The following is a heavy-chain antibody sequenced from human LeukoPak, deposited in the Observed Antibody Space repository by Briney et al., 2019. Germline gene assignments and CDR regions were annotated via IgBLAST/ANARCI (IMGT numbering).Heavy chain of an antibody. CDR3: ARNTPAYCSSTRCSNWFDP. CDR2: IIPILGIA. CDR1: GGTFSSYA. V-gene: IGHV1-69*04. Sequence: GASVKVSCKASGGTFSSYAISWVRQAPGQGLEWMGRIIPILGIANYAQKFQGRVTITADKSTSTAYMELSRLRSDDTAVYYCARNTPAYCSSTRCSNWFDPWGQGTLVTVSS. D-gene: IGHD2-2*01. J-gene: IGHJ5*02.